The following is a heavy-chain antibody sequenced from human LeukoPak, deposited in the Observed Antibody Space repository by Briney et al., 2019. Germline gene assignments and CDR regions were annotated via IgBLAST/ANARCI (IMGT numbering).Heavy chain of an antibody. D-gene: IGHD3-22*01. CDR3: ATDYYYDSSGSYYTVDY. V-gene: IGHV1-8*01. CDR1: GYTFTNYD. J-gene: IGHJ4*02. Sequence: ASVKVSCKASGYTFTNYDINWVRQAAGQGLEWMGWMNPNSGNTGYAQKFQGRVTMTRNTSINTAYMELTSLTSEDTAVYYCATDYYYDSSGSYYTVDYWGQGTLVTVSS. CDR2: MNPNSGNT.